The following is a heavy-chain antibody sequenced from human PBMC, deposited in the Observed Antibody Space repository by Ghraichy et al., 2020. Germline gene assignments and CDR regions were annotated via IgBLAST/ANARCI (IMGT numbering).Heavy chain of an antibody. CDR3: ARDGRSGNYDY. Sequence: SQTLSLTCTVYGGSISSYYWSWIRQPAGKGLEWIGHIYTTGSTNYNPSLKSRVTMLVYTSKNQFSLRLSSVTAADTAVYYCARDGRSGNYDYWGQGTLVTVSS. CDR2: IYTTGST. J-gene: IGHJ4*02. CDR1: GGSISSYY. D-gene: IGHD1-26*01. V-gene: IGHV4-4*07.